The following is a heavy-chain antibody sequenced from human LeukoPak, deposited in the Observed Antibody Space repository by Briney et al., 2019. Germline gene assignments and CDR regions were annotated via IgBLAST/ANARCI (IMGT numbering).Heavy chain of an antibody. D-gene: IGHD6-19*01. CDR2: IDPSDSYT. Sequence: GESLKISCKGSGYSFTSYWISWVRQMPGKGLEWMGRIDPSDSYTNYSPSFQGHVTISADKSISTAYLQWSSPKASDTAMYYCRIAVAGTASDYWGQGTLVTVSS. CDR1: GYSFTSYW. CDR3: RIAVAGTASDY. J-gene: IGHJ4*02. V-gene: IGHV5-10-1*01.